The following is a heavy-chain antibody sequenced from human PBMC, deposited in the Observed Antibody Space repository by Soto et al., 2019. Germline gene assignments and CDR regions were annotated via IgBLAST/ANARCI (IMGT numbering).Heavy chain of an antibody. CDR3: ARRHQDNDAVDI. CDR1: GGSVSSGSYY. J-gene: IGHJ3*02. V-gene: IGHV4-61*01. CDR2: IYYSGST. Sequence: QVQLQESGPGLVKPSETLSLTCTVSGGSVSSGSYYWSWIRQPPGKGLEWIGYIYYSGSTNYNPSRKSRVTISVDTSKIQFSLKLSSVTAADTAVYYWARRHQDNDAVDIWGQGTMVTVSS.